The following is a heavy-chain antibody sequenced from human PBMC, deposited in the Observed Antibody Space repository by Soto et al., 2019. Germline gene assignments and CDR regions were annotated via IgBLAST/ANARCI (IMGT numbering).Heavy chain of an antibody. Sequence: PGGSLRLSCAASGFTFSSYAMTWVRQAPGKGLEWVSSFSDSGGRTYYTDSVKGRFTISRDNSKNTLFLQMNSLRAEDTAIYFCAKDWSATATDPPSWGQGTVVTVSS. CDR1: GFTFSSYA. V-gene: IGHV3-23*01. CDR3: AKDWSATATDPPS. D-gene: IGHD2-21*02. J-gene: IGHJ5*01. CDR2: FSDSGGRT.